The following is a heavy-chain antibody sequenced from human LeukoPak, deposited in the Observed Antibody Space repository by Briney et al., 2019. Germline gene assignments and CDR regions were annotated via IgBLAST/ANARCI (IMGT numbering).Heavy chain of an antibody. CDR2: ISAYNGNT. V-gene: IGHV1-18*01. J-gene: IGHJ5*02. D-gene: IGHD4-11*01. Sequence: GASVKVSCKASGYTFTGYGISWVRQAPGQGLEWMGWISAYNGNTNYAQKLQGRVTMTTDTSTSTAYMELRSLRSDDTAVYYCARDPTLYSNYGFDPWGQGTLVTVSS. CDR3: ARDPTLYSNYGFDP. CDR1: GYTFTGYG.